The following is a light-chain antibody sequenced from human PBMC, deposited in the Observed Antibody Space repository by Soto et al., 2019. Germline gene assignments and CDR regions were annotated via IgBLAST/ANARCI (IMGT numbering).Light chain of an antibody. J-gene: IGKJ2*01. V-gene: IGKV2-28*01. CDR3: XXALQTPRT. CDR2: LGS. Sequence: DVVLTQSPLSLPVTPGEPASISCRSSQSLLRSNGYVYLDWYLQKPGQSPQLLIYLGSNRASGVPDRFSGSVXGXXXXXXXXXVXAEXFXXYYCXXALQTPRTFGQGTKLEIK. CDR1: QSLLRSNGYVY.